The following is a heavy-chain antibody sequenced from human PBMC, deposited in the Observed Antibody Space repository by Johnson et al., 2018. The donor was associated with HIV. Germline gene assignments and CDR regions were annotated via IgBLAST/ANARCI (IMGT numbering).Heavy chain of an antibody. D-gene: IGHD4-17*01. CDR3: ARSDYGLNPGAFDI. CDR1: GFTFSSYG. Sequence: QVQLVESGGGVVQPGRSLRVSCGTSGFTFSSYGMHWVRQAPGKGLEWVAVIWYDGSNKYYADSVKCRFTISRDNAKNSLYLQTNGLRAEDTAVYFCARSDYGLNPGAFDIWGQGTMVTVSS. V-gene: IGHV3-33*08. CDR2: IWYDGSNK. J-gene: IGHJ3*02.